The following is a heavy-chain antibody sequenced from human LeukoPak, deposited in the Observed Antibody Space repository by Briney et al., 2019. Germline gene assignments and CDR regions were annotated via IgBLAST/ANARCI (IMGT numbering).Heavy chain of an antibody. CDR3: AKDRYSYAFKYSDS. CDR1: GFTFSSYG. J-gene: IGHJ4*02. CDR2: ISYDGSNK. Sequence: GGSLRLSCAASGFTFSSYGMHWVRQAPGKGLEWVAVISYDGSNKYYADSVKGRFTISRDNSKNTLYLQMNSLRAEDTAVYYCAKDRYSYAFKYSDSWGQGTLVTVSS. V-gene: IGHV3-30*18. D-gene: IGHD5-18*01.